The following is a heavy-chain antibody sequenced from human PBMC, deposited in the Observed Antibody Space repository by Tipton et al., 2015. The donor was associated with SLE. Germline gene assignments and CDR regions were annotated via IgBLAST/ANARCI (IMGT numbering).Heavy chain of an antibody. Sequence: TLSLTCSVSSGSINSFYWSWIRQPAGKGLEWIGRFYSHGNTNYNPSLKSRVTMSVDTSRKQFSLKLTSVTAADTAVYYCARRGWVDAFDIWGQGTMVIVSS. CDR2: FYSHGNT. CDR3: ARRGWVDAFDI. D-gene: IGHD6-19*01. V-gene: IGHV4-4*07. CDR1: SGSINSFY. J-gene: IGHJ3*02.